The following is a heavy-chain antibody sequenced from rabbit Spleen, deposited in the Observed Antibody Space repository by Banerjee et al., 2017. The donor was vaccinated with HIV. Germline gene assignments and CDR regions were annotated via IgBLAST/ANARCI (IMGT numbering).Heavy chain of an antibody. Sequence: QERLVESGGGPVKPEGSLKLSCTASGLDFSSSYWICWVRQAPGKGPEWIACIDVVKSGASYYASWAKGRFTISKTSSTTVTLQMTSLTAADTATYFCARDSAGREDFNLWGPGTLVTVS. V-gene: IGHV1S45*01. D-gene: IGHD4-2*01. J-gene: IGHJ4*01. CDR1: GLDFSSSYW. CDR3: ARDSAGREDFNL. CDR2: IDVVKSGAS.